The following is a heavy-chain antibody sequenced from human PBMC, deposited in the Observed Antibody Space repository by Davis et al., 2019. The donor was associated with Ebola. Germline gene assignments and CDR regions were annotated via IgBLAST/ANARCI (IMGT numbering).Heavy chain of an antibody. D-gene: IGHD3-3*01. J-gene: IGHJ6*04. CDR2: ISGSGGNT. Sequence: GESLKIPCADSVITFSTYAMTWVRQAPGKGLEWVSAISGSGGNTYYADSVKGRFTISRDNSKKTLYLQMNSLRAEDTAVYYCAKSGLSFGVVKYHYGMDVWGKGTTVTVSS. V-gene: IGHV3-23*01. CDR3: AKSGLSFGVVKYHYGMDV. CDR1: VITFSTYA.